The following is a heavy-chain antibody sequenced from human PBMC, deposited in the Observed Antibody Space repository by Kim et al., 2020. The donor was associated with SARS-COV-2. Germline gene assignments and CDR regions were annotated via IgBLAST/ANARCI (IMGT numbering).Heavy chain of an antibody. J-gene: IGHJ4*02. Sequence: GGSLRLSCAASGFTFSSYSMNWVRQAPGKGLEWVSSISSSSSYIYYADSVKGRFTISRDNAKNSLYLQMNSLRAEDTAVYYCARDRGRDGYNQSGYWGQGTLVTVSS. CDR3: ARDRGRDGYNQSGY. CDR2: ISSSSSYI. CDR1: GFTFSSYS. D-gene: IGHD5-12*01. V-gene: IGHV3-21*01.